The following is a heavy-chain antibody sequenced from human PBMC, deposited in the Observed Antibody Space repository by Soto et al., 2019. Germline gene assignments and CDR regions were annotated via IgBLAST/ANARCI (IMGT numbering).Heavy chain of an antibody. CDR3: AKESPRYDFWSGYSGYYGMDV. V-gene: IGHV3-30*04. J-gene: IGHJ6*02. CDR1: GFTFSSYA. CDR2: ISYDGSNK. Sequence: GGSLRLSCAASGFTFSSYAMHWVRQAPGKGLEWVAVISYDGSNKFHVDSVKGRFTISRDNSKNTLYLQMNSLRAEDTAVYYCAKESPRYDFWSGYSGYYGMDVWGQGTTVTVSS. D-gene: IGHD3-3*01.